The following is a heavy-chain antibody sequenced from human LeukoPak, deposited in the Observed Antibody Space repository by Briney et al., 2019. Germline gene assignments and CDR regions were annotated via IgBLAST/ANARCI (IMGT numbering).Heavy chain of an antibody. Sequence: PGGSLRLSCAASGFTFSRYRMHWVRQAPGKGLVYVSGINSDGSSTSYANSVKGRFTISRENAKNTLYLQMNSLRAGDTAVYFCVRVAAWDSSSYLFDYWGQGTLVTVSS. CDR1: GFTFSRYR. V-gene: IGHV3-74*01. CDR2: INSDGSST. J-gene: IGHJ4*02. CDR3: VRVAAWDSSSYLFDY. D-gene: IGHD3-22*01.